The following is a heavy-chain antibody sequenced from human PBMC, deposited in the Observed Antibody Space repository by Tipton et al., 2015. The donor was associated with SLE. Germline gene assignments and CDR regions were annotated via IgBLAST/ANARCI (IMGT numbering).Heavy chain of an antibody. CDR1: GVTFSPYT. CDR2: ISSSSSTI. V-gene: IGHV3-48*01. CDR3: ARDAGTVRFDL. J-gene: IGHJ2*01. Sequence: SLRLSCAASGVTFSPYTMHWFRQAPGKGLEWLSYISSSSSTIYYADSVKGRFTISRDNAKNSVFLQMNSLRAEDTAVFYCARDAGTVRFDLWGRGTLLTVSS. D-gene: IGHD3-10*01.